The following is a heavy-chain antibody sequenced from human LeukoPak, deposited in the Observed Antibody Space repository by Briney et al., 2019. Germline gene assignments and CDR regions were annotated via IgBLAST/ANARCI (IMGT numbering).Heavy chain of an antibody. Sequence: SETLSLTCTVSGGSISSYYWSWIRQPPGKGLEWIGYIYYSGSTNYNPSLKSRVTISVDTSKNQFSLKLSSVTAADTAVYYCARGRTPPYDYRYYMDVWGRGTTVTVSS. CDR2: IYYSGST. D-gene: IGHD4-11*01. CDR1: GGSISSYY. J-gene: IGHJ6*03. CDR3: ARGRTPPYDYRYYMDV. V-gene: IGHV4-59*01.